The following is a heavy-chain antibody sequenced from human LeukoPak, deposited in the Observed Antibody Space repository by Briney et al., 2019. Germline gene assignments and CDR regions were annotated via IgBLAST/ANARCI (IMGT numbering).Heavy chain of an antibody. Sequence: SETLSLTCTVSGGSISSYYWSWIRQPPGKGLEWIGYIYYSGSTNYNPSLKSRVTISVDTSKNQFSLKLSSVTAADTAVYYCARLLETAGNDAFDIWGQGTMVTVSS. V-gene: IGHV4-59*08. CDR3: ARLLETAGNDAFDI. CDR2: IYYSGST. D-gene: IGHD6-19*01. J-gene: IGHJ3*02. CDR1: GGSISSYY.